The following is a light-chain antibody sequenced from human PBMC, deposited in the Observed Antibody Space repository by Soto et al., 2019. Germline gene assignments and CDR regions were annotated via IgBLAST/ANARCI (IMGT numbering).Light chain of an antibody. CDR2: GAS. Sequence: EIMLTQSPGTLSLSAGERAALSCRASQTITRSFLAWYQQKRGQAPRLVIYGASSRAAGIPERFSGSASGTDFTLTISRLEPEDFAVYYCLQYGGSPWTFGQGTKVDIK. J-gene: IGKJ1*01. CDR1: QTITRSF. CDR3: LQYGGSPWT. V-gene: IGKV3-20*01.